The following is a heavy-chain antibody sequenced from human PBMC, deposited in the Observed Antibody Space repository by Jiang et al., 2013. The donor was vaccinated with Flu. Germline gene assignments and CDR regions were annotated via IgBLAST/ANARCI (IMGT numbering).Heavy chain of an antibody. D-gene: IGHD7-27*01. CDR1: GGSISSSAYV. J-gene: IGHJ4*02. V-gene: IGHV4-39*01. Sequence: TVSGGSISSSAYVLGLDPPAPREGLEWIGSIYYTGSTYYNPSLTSRVTISVDTSKNQFSLKLSSVTAADTAVYYCARHRTAKLGIDYWGQGTLVTVSS. CDR2: IYYTGST. CDR3: ARHRTAKLGIDY.